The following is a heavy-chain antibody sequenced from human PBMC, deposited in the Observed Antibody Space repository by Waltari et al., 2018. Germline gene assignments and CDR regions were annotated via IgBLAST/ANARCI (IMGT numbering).Heavy chain of an antibody. CDR1: GYSFTNYA. CDR3: AREVVPAAKIVVNWFDP. D-gene: IGHD2-2*01. J-gene: IGHJ5*02. V-gene: IGHV7-4-1*02. CDR2: IITNPGKP. Sequence: QVQLVQSGSEWKKPGASVKVSCQAYGYSFTNYAINWVRQAPGQGLELMGWIITNPGKPRYTQCFTRRFVFSLDTSVSTAYLQINDLKAEDTAIYYCAREVVPAAKIVVNWFDPWGQGTQVTVSS.